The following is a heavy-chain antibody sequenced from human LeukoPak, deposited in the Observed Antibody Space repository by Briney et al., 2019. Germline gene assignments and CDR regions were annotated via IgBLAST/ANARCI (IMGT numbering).Heavy chain of an antibody. J-gene: IGHJ4*02. V-gene: IGHV3-53*01. CDR3: ARDAAAGAGVFDY. CDR1: GFIVNNNY. Sequence: PGGSLRLSCVVSGFIVNNNYINWVRQAPGKGLEWISVFYSDGTTYHADSVKGRFTISRDNSKNTVFLQMNSLRAEDTAVYYCARDAAAGAGVFDYWGQGTLVTVSS. CDR2: FYSDGTT. D-gene: IGHD6-13*01.